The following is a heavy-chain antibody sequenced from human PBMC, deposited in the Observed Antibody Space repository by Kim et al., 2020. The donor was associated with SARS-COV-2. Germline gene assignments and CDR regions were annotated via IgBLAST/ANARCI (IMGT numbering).Heavy chain of an antibody. CDR1: GYTFTSYG. CDR3: ARVGLRITIFGVVIIRLDY. D-gene: IGHD3-3*01. J-gene: IGHJ4*02. Sequence: ASVKVSCKASGYTFTSYGISWVRQAPGQGLEWMGWISAYNGNTNYAQKLQGRVTMTTDTSTSTAYMELRSLRSDDTAVYYCARVGLRITIFGVVIIRLDYWGQGTLVTVSS. CDR2: ISAYNGNT. V-gene: IGHV1-18*01.